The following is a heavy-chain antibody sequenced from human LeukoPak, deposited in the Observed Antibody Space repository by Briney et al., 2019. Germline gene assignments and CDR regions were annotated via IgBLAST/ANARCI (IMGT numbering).Heavy chain of an antibody. CDR3: ARVPSRPYYYYYGMGV. V-gene: IGHV1-2*02. J-gene: IGHJ6*02. D-gene: IGHD2-2*01. Sequence: VASVKVSCKASGYTFTGYYMHWVRQAPGQGLEWMGWINPNSGGTNYAQKFQGGVTMTRDTSISTAYMELSRLRSDDTAVYYCARVPSRPYYYYYGMGVWGQGTTVTVSS. CDR1: GYTFTGYY. CDR2: INPNSGGT.